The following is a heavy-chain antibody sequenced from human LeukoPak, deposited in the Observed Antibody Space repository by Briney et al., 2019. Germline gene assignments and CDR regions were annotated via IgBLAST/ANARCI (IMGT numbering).Heavy chain of an antibody. Sequence: SETLSLTSTVSGGSISSGGYYWSWIRQPPGKGLEWIGYIYHSGSTYYNPSLKSRVTISVDRSKNQFSLKLSSVTAADTAVYYCARGNYYDSSGYMTWYFDLWGRGTLVTVSS. CDR2: IYHSGST. CDR3: ARGNYYDSSGYMTWYFDL. V-gene: IGHV4-30-2*01. CDR1: GGSISSGGYY. J-gene: IGHJ2*01. D-gene: IGHD3-22*01.